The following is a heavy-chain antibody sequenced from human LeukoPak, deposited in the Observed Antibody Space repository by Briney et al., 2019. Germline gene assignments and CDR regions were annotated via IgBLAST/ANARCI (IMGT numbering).Heavy chain of an antibody. CDR3: ARASSSWYSPSDY. CDR2: IYPGDSDT. Sequence: GASLKISCKGSGSSFTSYWIGWVRPLPGKGLEWMGIIYPGDSDTRYSPSFQGQVTISADKSISTAYLQWSSLKASDTAMYYCARASSSWYSPSDYWGQGTLVTVSS. CDR1: GSSFTSYW. V-gene: IGHV5-51*01. D-gene: IGHD6-13*01. J-gene: IGHJ4*02.